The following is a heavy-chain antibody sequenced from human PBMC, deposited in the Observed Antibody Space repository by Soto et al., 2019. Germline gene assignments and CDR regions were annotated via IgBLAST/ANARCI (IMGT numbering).Heavy chain of an antibody. Sequence: DSVKGRFTISRDNSKNTLYLQMNSLRAEDTAVYYCAKEVWSGPMDVWGQGTTVIVSS. J-gene: IGHJ6*02. D-gene: IGHD3-3*01. V-gene: IGHV3-30*02. CDR3: AKEVWSGPMDV.